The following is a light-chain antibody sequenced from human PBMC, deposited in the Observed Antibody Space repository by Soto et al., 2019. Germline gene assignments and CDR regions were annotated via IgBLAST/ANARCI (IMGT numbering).Light chain of an antibody. V-gene: IGLV2-14*03. Sequence: QSALTQPASVSGSPGQSITIYCTGTNSDIGGYNYVSWYQQHPGKAPKLMIYDVSNRPSGVSYRFSGSKSGNMASLTISGLQAEDEADYYCSSYTSRSTLGVFGVGTKLTVL. CDR1: NSDIGGYNY. CDR3: SSYTSRSTLGV. CDR2: DVS. J-gene: IGLJ2*01.